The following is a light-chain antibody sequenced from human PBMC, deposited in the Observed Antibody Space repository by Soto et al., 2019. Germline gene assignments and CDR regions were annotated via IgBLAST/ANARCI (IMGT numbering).Light chain of an antibody. CDR1: QGIDTS. J-gene: IGKJ5*01. V-gene: IGKV1-9*01. CDR3: QQLHGYPIT. CDR2: AAS. Sequence: ILLTPSPSSLSASLGDRVTIXXRSSQGIDTSLAWYQQKPGKAPKLXIYAASNFQSGVPSRLSGSGAGTHFTLTISSLQPEDFATYYCQQLHGYPITFGQGTRLEIK.